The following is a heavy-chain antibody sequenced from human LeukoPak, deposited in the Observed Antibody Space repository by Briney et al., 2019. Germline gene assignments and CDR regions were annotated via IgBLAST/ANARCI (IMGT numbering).Heavy chain of an antibody. V-gene: IGHV4-4*02. J-gene: IGHJ4*02. D-gene: IGHD6-19*01. CDR3: ARGLSSGWYLGGGFDY. CDR1: GGSISSSNW. CDR2: IYHSGST. Sequence: SETLSLTCAVSGGSISSSNWWSWVRQPPGKGLEWIGKIYHSGSTNYNPSLKSRVTISADTSKNQFSLKLSSVTAADTAVYYCARGLSSGWYLGGGFDYWGQGTLVTVSS.